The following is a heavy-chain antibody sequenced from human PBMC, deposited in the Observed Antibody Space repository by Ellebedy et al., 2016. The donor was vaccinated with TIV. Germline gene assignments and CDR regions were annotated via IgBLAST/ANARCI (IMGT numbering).Heavy chain of an antibody. Sequence: PGGSLRLSCAASGFTFSIYDLSWVRQAPGKAPEWVSTISGSGATTRYADSVKGRFTISSDNSKNTLYLEMNYLRAEDTAVYYGANIYSESVLITGRVGDYWGPGTLVTVSS. V-gene: IGHV3-23*01. CDR2: ISGSGATT. D-gene: IGHD2-8*01. CDR1: GFTFSIYD. J-gene: IGHJ4*02. CDR3: ANIYSESVLITGRVGDY.